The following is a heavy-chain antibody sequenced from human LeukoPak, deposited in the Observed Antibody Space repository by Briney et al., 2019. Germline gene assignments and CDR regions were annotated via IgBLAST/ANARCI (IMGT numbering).Heavy chain of an antibody. CDR2: SYSGGET. CDR3: ARGGVAPAGSGFFDY. Sequence: GGSLRLSCAASGFTVSSNYMDWVRQAPGEEPEWVSVSYSGGETFYADSVKGRFTISKASSKNTLYLQMNSLRAEDTAVYYCARGGVAPAGSGFFDYWGQGTLVTVSS. D-gene: IGHD6-13*01. J-gene: IGHJ4*02. V-gene: IGHV3-53*01. CDR1: GFTVSSNY.